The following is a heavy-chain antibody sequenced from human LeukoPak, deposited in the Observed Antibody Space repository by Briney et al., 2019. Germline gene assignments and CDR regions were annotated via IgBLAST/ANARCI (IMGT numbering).Heavy chain of an antibody. V-gene: IGHV3-33*08. J-gene: IGHJ4*02. CDR1: GFTVSSNY. D-gene: IGHD4-17*01. CDR3: ARDRLYGVGTFFDY. Sequence: GGSLRLSCAASGFTVSSNYMSWVRQAPGKGLEWVAVIWYDGSNKYYADSVKGRFTISRDNSKNTLYLQMNSLRAEDTAVYYCARDRLYGVGTFFDYWGQGTLVTVSS. CDR2: IWYDGSNK.